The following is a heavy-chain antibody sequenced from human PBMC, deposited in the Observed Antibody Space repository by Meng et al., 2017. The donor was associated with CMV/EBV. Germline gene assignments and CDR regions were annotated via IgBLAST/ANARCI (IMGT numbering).Heavy chain of an antibody. V-gene: IGHV3-15*01. Sequence: GESLKISCAASGFTFSNAWMSWVCQAPGKGLEWVGRIKSKTDGGTTDYAAPVKGRFTISRDDSKNTLYLQMNSLKTEDTAVYYCTTGVVYYYYYGMDVWGQGTTVTVSS. J-gene: IGHJ6*02. D-gene: IGHD3-10*01. CDR2: IKSKTDGGTT. CDR1: GFTFSNAW. CDR3: TTGVVYYYYYGMDV.